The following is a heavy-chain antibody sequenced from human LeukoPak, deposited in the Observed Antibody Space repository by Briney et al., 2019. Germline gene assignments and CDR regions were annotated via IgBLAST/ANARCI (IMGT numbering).Heavy chain of an antibody. V-gene: IGHV3-33*01. CDR3: ARELVEMENYCYFDY. J-gene: IGHJ4*02. Sequence: PGGSLRLSCAASGFTFSSYGMHWVGQAPGKGLEWVAVIWYDGSNKYYADSVKGRFTISRDNSKNTLYLQMNSLRAEDTAVYYCARELVEMENYCYFDYWGQGTLVTVSS. CDR2: IWYDGSNK. CDR1: GFTFSSYG. D-gene: IGHD5-24*01.